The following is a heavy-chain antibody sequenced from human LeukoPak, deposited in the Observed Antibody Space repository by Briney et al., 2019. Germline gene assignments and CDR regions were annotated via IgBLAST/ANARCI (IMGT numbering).Heavy chain of an antibody. CDR2: ITGCGGST. J-gene: IGHJ4*02. CDR3: AKDPNYYDSSGYYG. V-gene: IGHV3-23*01. CDR1: RFIFSNFA. Sequence: GSLRLSCAASRFIFSNFAMSWVRQAPGKGLEWVSTITGCGGSTYYADSVKGRFTISRDNSKNTLSLQMNSLRAEDTAVYYCAKDPNYYDSSGYYGWGQGTLVTVSS. D-gene: IGHD3-22*01.